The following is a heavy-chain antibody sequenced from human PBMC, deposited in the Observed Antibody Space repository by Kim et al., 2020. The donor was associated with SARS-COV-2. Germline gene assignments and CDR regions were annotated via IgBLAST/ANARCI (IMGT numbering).Heavy chain of an antibody. CDR1: GFTFRTYW. J-gene: IGHJ6*02. CDR3: ARGMFRNGLDV. V-gene: IGHV3-74*01. Sequence: GGSLRLSCAASGFTFRTYWINWVRQAPGKGLVWVSRISGDAATTHYADSVKGRFTLSRDNAENTVYLQMNSLRGEDTAVYYCARGMFRNGLDVWGLGTTVTVSS. D-gene: IGHD1-1*01. CDR2: ISGDAATT.